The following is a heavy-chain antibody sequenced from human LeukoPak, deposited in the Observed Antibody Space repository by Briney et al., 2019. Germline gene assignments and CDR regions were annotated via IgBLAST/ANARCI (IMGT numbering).Heavy chain of an antibody. V-gene: IGHV4-59*01. Sequence: SETLSLTCTVSGGSISSYYWGWIRQPPGKGLEWIGYIYYSGSTNYNPSLKSRVTISVDTSKNQFSLKLSSVTAADTAVYYCARGRLSDYDILTGYPTPYYYYGMDVWGQGTTVTVSS. D-gene: IGHD3-9*01. J-gene: IGHJ6*02. CDR2: IYYSGST. CDR3: ARGRLSDYDILTGYPTPYYYYGMDV. CDR1: GGSISSYY.